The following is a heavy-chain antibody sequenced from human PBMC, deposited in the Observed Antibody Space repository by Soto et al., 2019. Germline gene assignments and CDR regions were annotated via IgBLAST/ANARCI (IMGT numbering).Heavy chain of an antibody. CDR1: GFTFSSYA. Sequence: GGSLRLSCAASGFTFSSYAMSWVRQAPGKGLEWVSAISGSGGGTYYADSVKGRFTISRDNSKNTLYLQMNSLRAEDTAVYYCAKNQYSSSSSFAFVWGQGTLVTVSS. CDR3: AKNQYSSSSSFAFV. CDR2: ISGSGGGT. V-gene: IGHV3-23*01. D-gene: IGHD6-6*01. J-gene: IGHJ4*02.